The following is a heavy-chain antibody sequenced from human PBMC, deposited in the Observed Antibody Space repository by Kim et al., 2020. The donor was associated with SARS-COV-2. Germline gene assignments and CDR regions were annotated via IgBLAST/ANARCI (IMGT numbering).Heavy chain of an antibody. CDR1: GYSFDIYW. J-gene: IGHJ3*01. CDR3: ARRITLDSFDV. CDR2: IYPSDSDV. V-gene: IGHV5-51*01. D-gene: IGHD3-10*01. Sequence: GESLKISCKASGYSFDIYWIAWLRQMPGKGLEWMGIIYPSDSDVTYSPSFQGQVTMSADTSINTAYLQWTSPKASDTAMYYCARRITLDSFDVWGQGTMITVSS.